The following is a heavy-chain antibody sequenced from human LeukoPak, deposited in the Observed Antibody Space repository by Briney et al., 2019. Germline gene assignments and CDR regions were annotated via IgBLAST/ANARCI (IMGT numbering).Heavy chain of an antibody. CDR1: GYTFTAYL. D-gene: IGHD3-3*01. Sequence: ASVKVSCKASGYTFTAYLMHWVRQAPGQGPEWMAWINPNGGGTNYAEKFQGRVTMTRDTSISTAYMELSRLSSVDTAIYYCARDSVYYGGPGAPDIWGQGTMVTVSS. CDR2: INPNGGGT. CDR3: ARDSVYYGGPGAPDI. J-gene: IGHJ3*02. V-gene: IGHV1-2*02.